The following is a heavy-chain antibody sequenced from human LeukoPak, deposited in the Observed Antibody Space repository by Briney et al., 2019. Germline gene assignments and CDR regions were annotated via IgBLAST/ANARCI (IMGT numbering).Heavy chain of an antibody. CDR2: IHTSGST. CDR3: ARHSPTYHRIAAAHIDY. CDR1: GGSISSYY. D-gene: IGHD6-13*01. J-gene: IGHJ4*02. Sequence: KPSETLSLTCTVSGGSISSYYWSWIRQPAGKGLEWIGRIHTSGSTNYNPSLKSRVTMSVDTSKKQFSLKVTSVTAADTAVYYCARHSPTYHRIAAAHIDYWGQGTLVTVSS. V-gene: IGHV4-4*07.